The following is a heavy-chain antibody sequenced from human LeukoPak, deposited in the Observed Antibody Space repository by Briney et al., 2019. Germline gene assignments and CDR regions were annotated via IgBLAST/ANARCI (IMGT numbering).Heavy chain of an antibody. D-gene: IGHD4-23*01. V-gene: IGHV3-9*01. J-gene: IGHJ6*02. CDR1: GFALHNYA. CDR2: INWNSDTK. Sequence: GGSLRLSCVGSGFALHNYAMHWVRRPPGKGLEWVSAINWNSDTKAYADSVKGRFTISRDRARNSLYLQMDSLRPEDTALYYCAKGTAGNGAYFYAMDVWGQGTSVTVSS. CDR3: AKGTAGNGAYFYAMDV.